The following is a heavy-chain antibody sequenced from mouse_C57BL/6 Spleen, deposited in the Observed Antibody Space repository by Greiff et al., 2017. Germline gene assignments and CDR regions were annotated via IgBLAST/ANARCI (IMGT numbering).Heavy chain of an antibody. CDR3: ARKDLDGYFDV. V-gene: IGHV1-18*01. Sequence: EVQLQQSGPELVKPGASVKIPCKASGYTFTDYNMDWVKQSHGKSLEWIGDINPNNGGTIYNQKFKGKATLTVDTSSSTAYMELRSLTSEDTAVYYCARKDLDGYFDVWGTGTTVTVSS. CDR2: INPNNGGT. CDR1: GYTFTDYN. J-gene: IGHJ1*03.